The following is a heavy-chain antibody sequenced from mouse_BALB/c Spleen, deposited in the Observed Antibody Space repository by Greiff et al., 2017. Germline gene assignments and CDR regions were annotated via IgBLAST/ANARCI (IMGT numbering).Heavy chain of an antibody. D-gene: IGHD1-1*02. V-gene: IGHV3-5*02. CDR3: ARERYYAAMDY. CDR1: GISITTGNYR. Sequence: EVQLVESGPGLVKPSQTVSLTCTVTGISITTGNYRWSWIRQFPGNKLEWIGYIYYSGTITYNPSLTSRTTITRDTSKNQFFLEMNSLTAEDTATYYCARERYYAAMDYWGQGTSVTVSS. CDR2: IYYSGTI. J-gene: IGHJ4*01.